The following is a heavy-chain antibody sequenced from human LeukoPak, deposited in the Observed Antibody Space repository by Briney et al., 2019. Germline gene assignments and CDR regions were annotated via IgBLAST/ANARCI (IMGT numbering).Heavy chain of an antibody. CDR3: AKFARSPSAAAHYYYYYYMDV. CDR2: INSDGSST. CDR1: GFTFSSYW. J-gene: IGHJ6*03. D-gene: IGHD2-2*01. Sequence: PGGSLRLSCAASGFTFSSYWMHWVRQAPGKGLVWVSRINSDGSSTSYADSVKGRFTISRDNSKNTLYLQMNSLRAEDTAVYYCAKFARSPSAAAHYYYYYYMDVWGKGTTVTVSS. V-gene: IGHV3-74*01.